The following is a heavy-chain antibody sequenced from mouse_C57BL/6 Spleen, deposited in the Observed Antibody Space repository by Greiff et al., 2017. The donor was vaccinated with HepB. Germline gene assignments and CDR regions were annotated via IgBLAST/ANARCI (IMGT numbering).Heavy chain of an antibody. D-gene: IGHD2-5*01. CDR2: IWGVGST. Sequence: VMLVESGPGLVAPSQSLSITCTVSGFSLTSYGVDWVRQSPGKGLEWLGVIWGVGSTNYNSALKSRLSISKDNSKSQVFLKMNSLQTDDTAMYYCASEAYYSNRFAYWGQGTLVTVSA. V-gene: IGHV2-6*01. CDR1: GFSLTSYG. J-gene: IGHJ3*01. CDR3: ASEAYYSNRFAY.